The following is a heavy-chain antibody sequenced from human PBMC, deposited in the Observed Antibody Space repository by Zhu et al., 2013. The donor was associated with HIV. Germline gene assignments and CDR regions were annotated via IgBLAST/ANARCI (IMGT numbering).Heavy chain of an antibody. D-gene: IGHD6-13*01. V-gene: IGHV3-30-3*01. CDR1: GFTFSSYA. CDR3: AKGRTAAVLRPWGSFDI. J-gene: IGHJ3*02. CDR2: ISYDGSNK. Sequence: VQLVESGGGVVQPGRSLRLSCAASGFTFSSYAMHWVRQAPGKGLEWVAVISYDGSNKYYADSVRGRFTIARDNSKKTLYLQMHNLRPEDTAVYYCAKGRTAAVLRPWGSFDIWGQGTTVIVLF.